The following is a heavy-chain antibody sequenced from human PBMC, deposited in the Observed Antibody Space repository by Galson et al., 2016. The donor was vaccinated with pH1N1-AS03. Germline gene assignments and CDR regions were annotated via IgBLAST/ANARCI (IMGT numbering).Heavy chain of an antibody. V-gene: IGHV3-21*01. D-gene: IGHD3-16*01. CDR1: GFPFSGYS. J-gene: IGHJ4*02. Sequence: SLRLSCAASGFPFSGYSMNWVRQAPGKGLEWVSFISTSSSSIYYADSVKGRFTISRDNAQNLLYLQMNSLRDEDTAVYYCARDGAMITFGGVGPASDYWGQGTLVTASS. CDR3: ARDGAMITFGGVGPASDY. CDR2: ISTSSSSI.